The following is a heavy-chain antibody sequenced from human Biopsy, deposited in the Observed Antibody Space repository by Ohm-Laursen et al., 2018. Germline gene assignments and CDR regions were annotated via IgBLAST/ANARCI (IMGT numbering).Heavy chain of an antibody. Sequence: SETLSLTCHVSGGDINNYYWSWTRQPAGKGLEWIGRIYPGGSTNYNPSLKSRVTMSVDTSKKQLSLRLRSVTAADTAMYYCASVVLGPTNDAFDLWGQGTMVVVSS. D-gene: IGHD3-22*01. CDR2: IYPGGST. J-gene: IGHJ3*01. V-gene: IGHV4-4*07. CDR1: GGDINNYY. CDR3: ASVVLGPTNDAFDL.